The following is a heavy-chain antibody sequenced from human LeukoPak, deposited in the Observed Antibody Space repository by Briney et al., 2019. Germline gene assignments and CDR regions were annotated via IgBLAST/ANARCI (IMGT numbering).Heavy chain of an antibody. V-gene: IGHV3-48*01. CDR3: ARVFVGTADY. CDR2: ISSNSYNI. Sequence: PGGTLRLSCSASGFTFSTFSMNWVRQAPGKGLEWVSYISSNSYNIYHADYVKGRFTISRDNAGISLYLQMNSLRVEDTAVYYCARVFVGTADYWGQGTLVTVSS. D-gene: IGHD6-13*01. CDR1: GFTFSTFS. J-gene: IGHJ4*02.